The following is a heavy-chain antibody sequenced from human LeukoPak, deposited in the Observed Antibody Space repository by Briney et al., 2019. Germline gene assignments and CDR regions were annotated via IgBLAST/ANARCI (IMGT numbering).Heavy chain of an antibody. D-gene: IGHD2-15*01. CDR2: VHYSGSI. Sequence: PSETLSLTCTVSGGSISSSSYYWAWIRQPPGKGLEWIGSVHYSGSIYYNPSLKSRVTISVDTSKNQFSLKLSSVTAADTAVYYCARGIVVVVAAAGSWFDPWGQGTLVTVSS. J-gene: IGHJ5*02. CDR1: GGSISSSSYY. CDR3: ARGIVVVVAAAGSWFDP. V-gene: IGHV4-39*07.